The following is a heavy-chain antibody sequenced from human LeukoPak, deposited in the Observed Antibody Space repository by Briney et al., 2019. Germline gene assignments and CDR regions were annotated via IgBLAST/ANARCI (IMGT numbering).Heavy chain of an antibody. CDR2: ISYDGSNK. CDR1: GFTFSSYA. J-gene: IGHJ6*02. D-gene: IGHD3-22*01. Sequence: GRSLRLSCAASGFTFSSYAMHWVRQAPGKGLEWVTVISYDGSNKYYADSVKGRFTISRDNSKNTLYLQMNSLRAEDTAVYYCARSGDDSSGSSYYYYYGMDVWGQGTTVAVSS. V-gene: IGHV3-30*04. CDR3: ARSGDDSSGSSYYYYYGMDV.